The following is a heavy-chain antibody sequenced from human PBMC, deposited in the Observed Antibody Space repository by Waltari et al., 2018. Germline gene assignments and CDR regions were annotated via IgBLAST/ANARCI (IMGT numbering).Heavy chain of an antibody. J-gene: IGHJ3*02. V-gene: IGHV4-38-2*01. CDR3: ASPEGSGSIQGGDAFDI. D-gene: IGHD1-26*01. CDR2: IYHSGST. CDR1: GYSISIGYY. Sequence: QVQLQESGPGLVKPSETLSLTCAVSGYSISIGYYWGWIRQPPGKGLEWIGSIYHSGSTYYNPSLKSRVTISVDTSKNQFSLKLSSVTAADTAVYYCASPEGSGSIQGGDAFDIWGQGTMVTVSS.